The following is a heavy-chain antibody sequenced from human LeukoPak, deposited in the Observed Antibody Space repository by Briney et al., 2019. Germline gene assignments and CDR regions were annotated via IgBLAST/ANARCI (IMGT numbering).Heavy chain of an antibody. J-gene: IGHJ4*02. Sequence: SETLSLTCTVSGGSISDYYWTWIRQPPGKGLEWIGYIYYGGATNYNPSLKSRVTISVDRSKNQFSLKLSSVTAADTAVYYCARARHFVVVTAKYYFDYWGQGTLVTVSS. D-gene: IGHD2-21*02. CDR2: IYYGGAT. V-gene: IGHV4-59*08. CDR1: GGSISDYY. CDR3: ARARHFVVVTAKYYFDY.